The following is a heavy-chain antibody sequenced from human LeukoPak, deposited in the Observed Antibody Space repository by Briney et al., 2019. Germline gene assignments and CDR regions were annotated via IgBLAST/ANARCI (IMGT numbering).Heavy chain of an antibody. Sequence: ASVKVSCKASGYTFTGYYMHWVRQAPGQGLEWMGIINPSGGSTSYAQKFQGRVTMTRDMSTSTVYMELSSLRSEDTAVYYCATVPRTYSSGWYVDYWGQGTLVTVSS. J-gene: IGHJ4*02. V-gene: IGHV1-46*01. CDR3: ATVPRTYSSGWYVDY. CDR1: GYTFTGYY. D-gene: IGHD6-19*01. CDR2: INPSGGST.